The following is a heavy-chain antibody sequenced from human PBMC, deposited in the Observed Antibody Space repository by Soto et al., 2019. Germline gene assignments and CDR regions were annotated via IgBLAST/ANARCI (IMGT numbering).Heavy chain of an antibody. CDR1: GGTFSSYT. CDR3: ASRYDSSDY. Sequence: QVQLVQSGAEVKKPGSSVKVSCKASGGTFSSYTISWVRQAPGQGLEWMGRIIPILGIANYAQKFQGRVTITAAKSTSTAYMELGGLRSEDPAVYYCASRYDSSDYWGQGTLVTVSS. V-gene: IGHV1-69*02. CDR2: IIPILGIA. D-gene: IGHD3-22*01. J-gene: IGHJ4*02.